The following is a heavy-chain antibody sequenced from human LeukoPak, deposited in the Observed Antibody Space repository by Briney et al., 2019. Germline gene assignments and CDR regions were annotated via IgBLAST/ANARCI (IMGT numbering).Heavy chain of an antibody. CDR3: ARGRGSGHKENWFDP. Sequence: ASVKVSCKASGYTFTTYDINWVRQATGQGLEWMGWMNPNSSNTGYTQKFQGRVTMTRNTSISTAYMELSSLRSEDTAVYYCARGRGSGHKENWFDPWGQGTLVTVSS. J-gene: IGHJ5*02. CDR2: MNPNSSNT. V-gene: IGHV1-8*01. D-gene: IGHD6-19*01. CDR1: GYTFTTYD.